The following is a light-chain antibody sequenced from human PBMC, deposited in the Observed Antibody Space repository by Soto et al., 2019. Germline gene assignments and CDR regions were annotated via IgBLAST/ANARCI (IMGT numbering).Light chain of an antibody. CDR1: TSDVGAYNY. J-gene: IGLJ2*01. CDR2: TVS. Sequence: QSALTQPASVSGSPGQSITISCTGTTSDVGAYNYVSWYQQHPGKAPKLLIYTVSNRPSGVSNRFSGSKSGNTDSLTISGLRAEDEADYYCSSYTTSNNRVFGGGTKLTVL. V-gene: IGLV2-14*01. CDR3: SSYTTSNNRV.